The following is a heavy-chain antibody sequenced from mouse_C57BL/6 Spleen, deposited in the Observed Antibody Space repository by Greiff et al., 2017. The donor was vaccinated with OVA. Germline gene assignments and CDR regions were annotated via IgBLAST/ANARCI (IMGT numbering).Heavy chain of an antibody. CDR1: GYTFTSYW. CDR2: IDPNSGGT. V-gene: IGHV1-72*01. D-gene: IGHD2-10*02. Sequence: QVQLKQPGAELVKPGASVKLSCKASGYTFTSYWMHWVKQRPGRGLEWIGRIDPNSGGTKYNEKFKSKVTLTVDNPTSTAYMQLSSLTSEDSAVYDSEMGYRNPSCFDYWGQGTTLTVSS. CDR3: EMGYRNPSCFDY. J-gene: IGHJ2*01.